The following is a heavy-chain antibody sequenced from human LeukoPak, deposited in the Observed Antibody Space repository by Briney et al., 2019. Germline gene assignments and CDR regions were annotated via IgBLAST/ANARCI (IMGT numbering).Heavy chain of an antibody. CDR2: INSDGSGT. CDR1: GFTFSSYA. V-gene: IGHV3-74*01. Sequence: LTGGSLRLSCAASGFTFSSYAMHWIRQAPGKGLVWVARINSDGSGTTYADSVKGRFTISRDNAKNTLYLQMNSLRDEDTAVYYCAKGGTTVVDYWGQGTLVTVSS. D-gene: IGHD4-23*01. J-gene: IGHJ4*02. CDR3: AKGGTTVVDY.